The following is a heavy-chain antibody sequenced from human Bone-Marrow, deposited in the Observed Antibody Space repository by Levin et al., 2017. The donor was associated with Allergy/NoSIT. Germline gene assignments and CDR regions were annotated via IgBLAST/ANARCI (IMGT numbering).Heavy chain of an antibody. CDR3: ARAVNYYDSSKGDAFDI. Sequence: SVKVSCKASGGTFSSYAISWVRQAPGQGLEWMGGIIPIFGTTNYAQKFQGRVTITADESTSTAYMELSSLRSEDTAVYYCARAVNYYDSSKGDAFDIWGQGTMVTVSS. D-gene: IGHD3-22*01. CDR1: GGTFSSYA. V-gene: IGHV1-69*13. CDR2: IIPIFGTT. J-gene: IGHJ3*02.